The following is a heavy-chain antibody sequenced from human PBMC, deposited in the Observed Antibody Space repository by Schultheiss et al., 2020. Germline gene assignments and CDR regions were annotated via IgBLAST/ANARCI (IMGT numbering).Heavy chain of an antibody. V-gene: IGHV4-31*03. Sequence: SETLSLTCSVSGGSISSVDYYWSWIRQLPGKGLEWVGYIYYSGSTYYNPSLNSRLTISLDTSKNQFSLNLSSVTAADTAVYYCARDKGYSPDYWGQGTLVTVSS. D-gene: IGHD5-18*01. CDR3: ARDKGYSPDY. CDR2: IYYSGST. CDR1: GGSISSVDYY. J-gene: IGHJ4*02.